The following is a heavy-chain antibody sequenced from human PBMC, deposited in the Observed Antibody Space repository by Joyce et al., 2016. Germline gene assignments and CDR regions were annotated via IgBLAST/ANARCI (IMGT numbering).Heavy chain of an antibody. J-gene: IGHJ5*02. V-gene: IGHV5-10-1*03. CDR2: IDPRDSYT. D-gene: IGHD3-10*02. CDR1: GYSFTSHW. CDR3: ARHVTDWFDP. Sequence: EVQLVQSGAEVKKPGESLRISCKGSGYSFTSHWINWVRQMPGKGLEWMGRIDPRDSYTDYSPSFEGHVTISVDKTISAAYLQWSSLRASDTAIYYCARHVTDWFDPWGQGTLVTVSS.